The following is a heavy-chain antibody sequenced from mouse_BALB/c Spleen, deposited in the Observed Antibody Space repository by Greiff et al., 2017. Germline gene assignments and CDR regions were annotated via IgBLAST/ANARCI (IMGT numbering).Heavy chain of an antibody. CDR1: GFNIKDYY. CDR2: IDPENGNT. V-gene: IGHV14-1*02. CDR3: ARSGITTVRDFDY. J-gene: IGHJ2*01. D-gene: IGHD1-1*01. Sequence: VQLKQSGAELVRPGALVKLSCKASGFNIKDYYMHWVKQRPEQGLEWIGWIDPENGNTIYDPKFQGKASITADTSSNTAYLQLSSLTSEDTAVYYCARSGITTVRDFDYWGQGTTLTVSS.